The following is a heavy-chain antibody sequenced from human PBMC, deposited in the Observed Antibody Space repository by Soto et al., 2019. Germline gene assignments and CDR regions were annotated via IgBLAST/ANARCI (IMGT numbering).Heavy chain of an antibody. CDR1: GFTFSSYS. V-gene: IGHV3-21*01. D-gene: IGHD3-3*01. Sequence: GWSLRLSCAASGFTFSSYSMNWVRQAPGKGLEWVSSISSSSSYIYYADSVKGRFTISRDNAKNSLYLQMNSLRAEDTAVYYWARAMIGYYAFWSAENWFDPWGQGSLITVSS. CDR3: ARAMIGYYAFWSAENWFDP. CDR2: ISSSSSYI. J-gene: IGHJ5*02.